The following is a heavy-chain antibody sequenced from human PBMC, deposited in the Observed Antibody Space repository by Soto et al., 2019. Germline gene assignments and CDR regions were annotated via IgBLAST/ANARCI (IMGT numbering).Heavy chain of an antibody. V-gene: IGHV1-69*01. CDR1: GGSFSNYF. CDR2: IIPVFGTP. Sequence: QVQVVQSGAEVKKPGSSVKVSCKASGGSFSNYFISWVRQAPGQGLEWMGGIIPVFGTPNYAERFQGRVTITADESTGTTCMELRSLRSEDTAVYYCARGTDAPLIVMVPFYYWGQGTPVTVSS. J-gene: IGHJ4*02. CDR3: ARGTDAPLIVMVPFYY. D-gene: IGHD2-15*01.